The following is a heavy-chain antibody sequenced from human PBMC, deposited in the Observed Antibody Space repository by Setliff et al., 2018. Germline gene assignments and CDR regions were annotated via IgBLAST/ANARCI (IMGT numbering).Heavy chain of an antibody. CDR3: VHRPGYCFTTTCWNFDY. V-gene: IGHV2-5*02. D-gene: IGHD2-2*01. Sequence: SGPTLVNPTQTLTLTCTFSGFSLTTSGVGVGWIRQPPGKALEWLAIIFWDDDKRYSPSLENRLTITKDSLKRQVVLTMTNVDPVDTATYYCVHRPGYCFTTTCWNFDYWGQGALVTVSS. CDR2: IFWDDDK. CDR1: GFSLTTSGVG. J-gene: IGHJ4*02.